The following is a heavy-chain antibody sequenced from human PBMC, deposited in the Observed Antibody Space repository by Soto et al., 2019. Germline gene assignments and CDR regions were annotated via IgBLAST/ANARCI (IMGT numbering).Heavy chain of an antibody. CDR2: ISAHTGSS. V-gene: IGHV1-18*01. Sequence: ASVKVSCKASGYTFTSCGMSWVRQAPGQGLEWMGWISAHTGSSEYAQRFQGRVTMTTDRSTSTAYMELRSLRSDDTAVYYCARAFFYQGSDSRGYSFDAFDFWGPGTLVTVS. J-gene: IGHJ3*01. CDR3: ARAFFYQGSDSRGYSFDAFDF. D-gene: IGHD3-22*01. CDR1: GYTFTSCG.